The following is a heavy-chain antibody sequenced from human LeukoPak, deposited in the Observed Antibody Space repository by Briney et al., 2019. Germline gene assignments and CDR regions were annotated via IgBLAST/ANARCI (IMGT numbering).Heavy chain of an antibody. CDR3: ARASSQGFWYLDL. CDR2: INPDSGGT. CDR1: GYTFTGYY. D-gene: IGHD6-13*01. V-gene: IGHV1-2*02. Sequence: GASVKVSCKASGYTFTGYYMHWVRQAPGQGLEWMGWINPDSGGTNYAQKFQGRVIMTRDTSISIGYMELSRLRSDDTAVYYCARASSQGFWYLDLWGRGTLVSVSS. J-gene: IGHJ2*01.